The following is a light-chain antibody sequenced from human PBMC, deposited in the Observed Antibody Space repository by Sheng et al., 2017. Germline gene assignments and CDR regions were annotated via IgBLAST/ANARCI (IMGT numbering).Light chain of an antibody. CDR3: QQSSSTPRT. V-gene: IGKV1-39*01. Sequence: DIQMTQSPSSLSASVGDRVTITCRASQSVTTFLNWYQHKPGKAPKLLIYAASSLQSGVPSRFSGSGSGTDFTLTIISLQPEDFATYYCQQSSSTPRTFGQGTKV. CDR2: AAS. CDR1: QSVTTF. J-gene: IGKJ1*01.